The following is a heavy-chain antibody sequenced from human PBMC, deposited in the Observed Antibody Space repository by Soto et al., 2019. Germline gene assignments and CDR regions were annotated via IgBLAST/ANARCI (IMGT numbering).Heavy chain of an antibody. CDR2: ISGYNGKT. D-gene: IGHD1-26*01. CDR1: GYTFTSYA. Sequence: QVQLVQSGAEVKKPGASVKVSCKASGYTFTSYAISWVRQAPGQGLEWMGWISGYNGKTKYAQKLQGRVTMTTDTSTRTACMELRSLRSDETAVYYCARDLGGQIVDYWGQGTLVTVSS. CDR3: ARDLGGQIVDY. J-gene: IGHJ4*02. V-gene: IGHV1-18*01.